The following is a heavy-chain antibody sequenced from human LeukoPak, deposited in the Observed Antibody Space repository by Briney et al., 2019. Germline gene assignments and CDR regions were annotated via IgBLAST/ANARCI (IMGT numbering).Heavy chain of an antibody. Sequence: SGGSLRLSCAASGFTLSSYEMNWVRQAPGKGLEWVSYISSSGTTIYYADSVRGRFTISRDNAKNSLYLQMNSLRAEDTAVYYCARVGPDIVVVVAAPIDYWGQGTLVTVSS. J-gene: IGHJ4*02. CDR2: ISSSGTTI. V-gene: IGHV3-48*03. CDR3: ARVGPDIVVVVAAPIDY. D-gene: IGHD2-15*01. CDR1: GFTLSSYE.